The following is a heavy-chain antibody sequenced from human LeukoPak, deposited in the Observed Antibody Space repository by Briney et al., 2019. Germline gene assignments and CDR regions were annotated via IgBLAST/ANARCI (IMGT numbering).Heavy chain of an antibody. D-gene: IGHD3-3*01. J-gene: IGHJ3*02. Sequence: GGSQRLSCAASGFTFSSYSMNWVRQAPGKGLEWVSSISSSSSYIYYADSVKGRFTISRDNAKNSLYLQMNSLRAEDTAVYYCARVASHYDFWSGYEDAFDIWGQGTMVTVSS. V-gene: IGHV3-21*01. CDR1: GFTFSSYS. CDR3: ARVASHYDFWSGYEDAFDI. CDR2: ISSSSSYI.